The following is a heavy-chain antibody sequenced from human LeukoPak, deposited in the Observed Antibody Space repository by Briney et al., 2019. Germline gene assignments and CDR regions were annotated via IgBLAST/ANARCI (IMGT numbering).Heavy chain of an antibody. CDR1: GGSISSGGYY. D-gene: IGHD1-26*01. CDR3: AKSGWELPKNHYYYYYMDV. V-gene: IGHV4-30-2*01. CDR2: IYHSGST. J-gene: IGHJ6*03. Sequence: SETLSLTCTVSGGSISSGGYYWSWIRQPPGKGLEWIGYIYHSGSTYYNPSLKSRVTISVDRSKNQFSLKLSSVTAADTAVYYCAKSGWELPKNHYYYYYMDVWGKGTTVTVSS.